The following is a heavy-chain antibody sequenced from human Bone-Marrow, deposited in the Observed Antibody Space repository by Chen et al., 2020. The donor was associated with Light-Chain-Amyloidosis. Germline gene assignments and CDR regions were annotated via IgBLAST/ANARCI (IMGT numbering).Heavy chain of an antibody. CDR3: ARRRDGYNFDY. CDR1: GYTFPNYW. J-gene: IGHJ4*02. CDR2: IYPDDSDA. V-gene: IGHV5-51*01. Sequence: EVQLEQSGPEVKKPGESLKISCKGSGYTFPNYWIGWVRQMPGKGLEWMGVIYPDDSDARYSPSFEGQVTLSADKSITTAYLQWRRLKASDTAMYYCARRRDGYNFDYWGQGTLVTVSS. D-gene: IGHD5-12*01.